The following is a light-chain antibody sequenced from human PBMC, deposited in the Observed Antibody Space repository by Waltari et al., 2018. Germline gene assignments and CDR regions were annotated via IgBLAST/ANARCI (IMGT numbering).Light chain of an antibody. J-gene: IGKJ4*01. V-gene: IGKV3-20*01. CDR1: QSVTSIS. CDR2: GTS. Sequence: EIVLTQSPGTLSLSPGERATLSCRASQSVTSISLTWYQKKVGQAPRLLIYGTSSRATGIQDRFSGSGSGTEFTLTISRLEPEDFAVYYCQQYDGEVVTFGGGTKVEI. CDR3: QQYDGEVVT.